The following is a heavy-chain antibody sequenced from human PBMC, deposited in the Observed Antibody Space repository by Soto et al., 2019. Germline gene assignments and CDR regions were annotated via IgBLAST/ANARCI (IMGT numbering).Heavy chain of an antibody. D-gene: IGHD1-1*01. CDR1: GFTFSGYN. CDR3: ARDSNWSSDY. CDR2: IKSDSSGT. Sequence: EVQLVESGGGLVQPGGSLRLSCAASGFTFSGYNMNWVRQAPGKGQEWISCIKSDSSGTWYADSVKGRFTMSRDNAKNSLYLQMNSLRDEDTAVYFCARDSNWSSDYWGQGTLVAVSS. V-gene: IGHV3-48*02. J-gene: IGHJ4*02.